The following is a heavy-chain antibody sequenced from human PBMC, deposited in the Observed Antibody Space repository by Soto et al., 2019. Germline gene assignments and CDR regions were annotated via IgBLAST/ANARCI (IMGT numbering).Heavy chain of an antibody. CDR2: ISSSSSYI. CDR3: ARDSVAVAAYFDY. Sequence: EVQLVESGGGLVKPGGSLRLSCAASGFTFSSYSMNWVRQAPGKGLEWVSSISSSSSYIYYADSVKGRFTISRDNAKNSLYLQMNSLRAEDTAVYYCARDSVAVAAYFDYWGQGTLVTVSS. J-gene: IGHJ4*02. D-gene: IGHD6-19*01. V-gene: IGHV3-21*01. CDR1: GFTFSSYS.